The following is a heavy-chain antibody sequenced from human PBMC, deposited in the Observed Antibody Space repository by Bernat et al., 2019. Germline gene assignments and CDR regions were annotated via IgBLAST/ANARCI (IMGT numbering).Heavy chain of an antibody. V-gene: IGHV3-21*01. CDR2: ITSSSSYI. D-gene: IGHD6-19*01. CDR1: GFTFSSYS. J-gene: IGHJ5*02. CDR3: ARAYSSGWYSGAWWFGR. Sequence: EVQLVESGGGLVKPGGSLRLSCAASGFTFSSYSMNWVRQAPGKGLEWVSPITSSSSYIYYADSVKGRFTISRDNAKNSLYLQMNSLRAEDTAVYYCARAYSSGWYSGAWWFGRWGQGTLVTVSS.